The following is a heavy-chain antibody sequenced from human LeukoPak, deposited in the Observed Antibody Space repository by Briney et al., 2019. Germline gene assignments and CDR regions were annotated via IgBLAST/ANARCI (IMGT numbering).Heavy chain of an antibody. J-gene: IGHJ4*02. D-gene: IGHD1-20*01. CDR3: DRGVPPNWNDDY. Sequence: PSETLSLTCTVSGGSISSGDYYWSWIRQPPGKGLEWIGYIYYSGSTYYNPSLKSRVTISVDTSKNQFSLKLSSVTAADTAVYYCDRGVPPNWNDDYWGQGTLVTVSS. V-gene: IGHV4-30-4*01. CDR2: IYYSGST. CDR1: GGSISSGDYY.